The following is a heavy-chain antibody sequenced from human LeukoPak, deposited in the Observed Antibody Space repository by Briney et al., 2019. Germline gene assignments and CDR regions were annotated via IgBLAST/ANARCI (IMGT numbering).Heavy chain of an antibody. J-gene: IGHJ6*03. D-gene: IGHD6-6*01. CDR1: GGSFSGYY. Sequence: SETLSLTCAVYGGSFSGYYWSWIRQPPGKGLEWIGEINHSGSTNYNPSLKSRATISVDTSKNQFSLKLSSVTAADTAVYYCARDYGHSSSFLAWRPLNYYMDVWGKGTTVTASS. CDR2: INHSGST. CDR3: ARDYGHSSSFLAWRPLNYYMDV. V-gene: IGHV4-34*01.